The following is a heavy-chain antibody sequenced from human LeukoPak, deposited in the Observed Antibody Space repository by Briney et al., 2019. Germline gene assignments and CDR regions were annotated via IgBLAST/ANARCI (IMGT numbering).Heavy chain of an antibody. CDR1: GFTFSVYD. Sequence: GGSLRLSCAASGFTFSVYDMSWVRQAPGKGLEWVSSMTTTSSYMYYADSVKGRFTISRDNAKNSLYLQMNSLRAEDTALYYCARLIGLTIAAAATDYWGQGALVTVSS. CDR3: ARLIGLTIAAAATDY. J-gene: IGHJ4*02. V-gene: IGHV3-21*01. D-gene: IGHD6-13*01. CDR2: MTTTSSYM.